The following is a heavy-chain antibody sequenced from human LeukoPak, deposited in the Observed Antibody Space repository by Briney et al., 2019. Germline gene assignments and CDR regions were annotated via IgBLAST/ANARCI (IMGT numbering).Heavy chain of an antibody. CDR1: GYTFTRYY. D-gene: IGHD6-13*01. CDR2: INPSGGRT. CDR3: ARDLAIAAAPYGMEV. Sequence: GASVTVSCKASGYTFTRYYLHWVRQAPGQGKEWMGIINPSGGRTNNAQQFQGRVTMTRDTSTSTVYMQLSSLRSEDTAVYYCARDLAIAAAPYGMEVWGQGTTVTVSS. J-gene: IGHJ6*02. V-gene: IGHV1-46*01.